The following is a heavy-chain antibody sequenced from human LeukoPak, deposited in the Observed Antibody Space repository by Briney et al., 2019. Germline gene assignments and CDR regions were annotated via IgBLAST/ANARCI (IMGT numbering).Heavy chain of an antibody. D-gene: IGHD2-2*01. CDR1: GFTFSSYS. J-gene: IGHJ6*03. CDR3: ACSKQYCYYYMDV. Sequence: PGGSLRLSCAASGFTFSSYSMNWVRQAPGKGLEWVSYISSSSSTIYYADSVKGRFTISRDNAKNSLYLQMNSLRAEDTAVYYCACSKQYCYYYMDVWGEGTTVTVSS. V-gene: IGHV3-48*01. CDR2: ISSSSSTI.